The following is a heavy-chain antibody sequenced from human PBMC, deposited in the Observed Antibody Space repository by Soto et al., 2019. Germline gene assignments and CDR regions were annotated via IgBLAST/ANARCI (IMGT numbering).Heavy chain of an antibody. CDR2: ISGSGEST. Sequence: EVQLLESGGGLVQPGGSLRLSCTISGFTFSSYAMSWVRQAPGKGLEWVSDISGSGESTHYADSVKGRFTISRDNPKNTLHLQVNSLKAEDTAIYYCAKSAYFSGWYFDLWGRGTLVTVSS. V-gene: IGHV3-23*01. CDR3: AKSAYFSGWYFDL. CDR1: GFTFSSYA. D-gene: IGHD3-16*01. J-gene: IGHJ2*01.